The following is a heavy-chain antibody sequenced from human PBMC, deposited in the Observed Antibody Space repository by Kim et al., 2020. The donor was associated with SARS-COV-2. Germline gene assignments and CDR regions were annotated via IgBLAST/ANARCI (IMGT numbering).Heavy chain of an antibody. Sequence: GGSLRLSCAASGFTFSSYAMSWVRQAPGKGLEWVSAISGSGGSTYYADSVKGRFTISRDNSKNTLYLQMNSLRAEDTAVYYCAKADCSSTSCYPRYWGQGTLVTVSS. D-gene: IGHD2-2*01. CDR2: ISGSGGST. V-gene: IGHV3-23*01. J-gene: IGHJ4*02. CDR1: GFTFSSYA. CDR3: AKADCSSTSCYPRY.